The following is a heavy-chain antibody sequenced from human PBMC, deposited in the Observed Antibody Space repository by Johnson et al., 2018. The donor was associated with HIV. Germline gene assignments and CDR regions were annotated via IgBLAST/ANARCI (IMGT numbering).Heavy chain of an antibody. J-gene: IGHJ3*02. Sequence: QVLLVESGGGVVQPGRSLRLSCAASGFTFSSYAMHWVRQAPGKGLEWVAVISYDGSNKYYADSVKGRFTISRDNSKNTLYLQMNSLRAEDTAVYYCARGGVGVPEEGIIWGQGTMVTVSS. CDR1: GFTFSSYA. V-gene: IGHV3-30*04. D-gene: IGHD1-26*01. CDR3: ARGGVGVPEEGII. CDR2: ISYDGSNK.